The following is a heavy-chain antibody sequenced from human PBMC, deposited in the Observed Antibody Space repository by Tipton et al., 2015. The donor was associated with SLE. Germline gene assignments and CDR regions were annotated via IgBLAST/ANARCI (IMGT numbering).Heavy chain of an antibody. J-gene: IGHJ2*01. Sequence: TLSLTCTVSGGSISSGGYYWRWIRQHPGKGLEWIGYIYYSGSTYYNPSLKSRVTISVDTSKNQFSLKLSSVTAADTAVYYCARDLGGVVTGGIWYFELSGRGTLVTVSS. D-gene: IGHD3-3*01. CDR3: ARDLGGVVTGGIWYFEL. CDR2: IYYSGST. V-gene: IGHV4-31*03. CDR1: GGSISSGGYY.